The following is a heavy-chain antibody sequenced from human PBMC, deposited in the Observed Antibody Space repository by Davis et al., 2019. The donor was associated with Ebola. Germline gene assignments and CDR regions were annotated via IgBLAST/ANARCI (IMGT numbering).Heavy chain of an antibody. CDR2: ISYDGSNK. CDR1: GFTFSSYG. V-gene: IGHV3-30*03. J-gene: IGHJ4*02. Sequence: GESLKISCAASGFTFSSYGMHWVRQAPGKRLEWVAVISYDGSNKYYADSMKGRFTISRDNSKNTLYLQMNSLRVEDTAVYYCTRGGYRSGLDYWGQGILVTVSS. CDR3: TRGGYRSGLDY. D-gene: IGHD6-19*01.